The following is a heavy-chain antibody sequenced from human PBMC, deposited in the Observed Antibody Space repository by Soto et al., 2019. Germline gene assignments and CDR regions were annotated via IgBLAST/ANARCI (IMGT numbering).Heavy chain of an antibody. D-gene: IGHD3-10*01. Sequence: EGSLRLSCAASGFTFSSYAMHWVRQAPGKGLEWVAVISYDGSNKYYADSVKGRFTISRDNSKNTLYLQMNSLRAEDTAVYYCVRVSYYGSGSYNNLYYYYGMDVWGQGTTVTVSS. CDR3: VRVSYYGSGSYNNLYYYYGMDV. CDR2: ISYDGSNK. J-gene: IGHJ6*02. CDR1: GFTFSSYA. V-gene: IGHV3-30-3*01.